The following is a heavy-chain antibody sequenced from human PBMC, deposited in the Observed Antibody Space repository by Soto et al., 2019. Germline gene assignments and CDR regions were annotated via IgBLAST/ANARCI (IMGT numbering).Heavy chain of an antibody. D-gene: IGHD2-2*01. J-gene: IGHJ6*02. Sequence: ASVKVSCKASGYTFTSYGISWVRQAPGQGLEWMGWISAYNGNTNYAQKLQGRVTMTTDTSTSTAYMELRSLRPDDTAVYYCARAFYCSSTSCTRGAYYYYYGMDVWGQGTTVTVSS. V-gene: IGHV1-18*01. CDR3: ARAFYCSSTSCTRGAYYYYYGMDV. CDR2: ISAYNGNT. CDR1: GYTFTSYG.